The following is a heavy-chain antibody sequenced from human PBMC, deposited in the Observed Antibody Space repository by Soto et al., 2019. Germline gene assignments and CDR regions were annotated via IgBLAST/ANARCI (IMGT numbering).Heavy chain of an antibody. CDR3: AIISGYDRTAYDS. CDR1: GGTLSSYT. J-gene: IGHJ4*02. D-gene: IGHD5-12*01. CDR2: IIHILGAS. V-gene: IGHV1-69*08. Sequence: VQLVQSGPEVRKPGSSVKVSCKASGGTLSSYTISWVRQAPGQGLEWMGRIIHILGASDYAQDFQGRVTITADKSTNTAYMDLSSLTSEDTAVYYCAIISGYDRTAYDSWGQGTQVTVSS.